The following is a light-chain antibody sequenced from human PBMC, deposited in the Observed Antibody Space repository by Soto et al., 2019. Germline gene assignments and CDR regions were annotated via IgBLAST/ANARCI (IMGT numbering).Light chain of an antibody. CDR3: AAWDDSLNGVV. J-gene: IGLJ2*01. CDR1: FSNFGSDY. V-gene: IGLV1-47*01. CDR2: RNN. Sequence: QSVLTQPPSASGTPGQRVTISCSGSFSNFGSDYVYWYRQFPGTAPKLLIYRNNQRPSGVPDRFSGSKSGTSASLAISGLRSEDEADYYCAAWDDSLNGVVFGGGTKLTVL.